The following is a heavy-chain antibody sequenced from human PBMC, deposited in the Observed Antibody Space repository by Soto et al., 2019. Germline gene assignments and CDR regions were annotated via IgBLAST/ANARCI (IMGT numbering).Heavy chain of an antibody. J-gene: IGHJ5*02. Sequence: SETLSLTCAVSGGSMNTYFWSWIRQPAGRGLEWIGRIYSSGSTSYNPSFKSRVTMSIDTSKSQFSLRLTSMTAADTAVYYCARGLSAFDPWGQGTLVTVSS. D-gene: IGHD3-16*01. CDR1: GGSMNTYF. CDR2: IYSSGST. CDR3: ARGLSAFDP. V-gene: IGHV4-4*07.